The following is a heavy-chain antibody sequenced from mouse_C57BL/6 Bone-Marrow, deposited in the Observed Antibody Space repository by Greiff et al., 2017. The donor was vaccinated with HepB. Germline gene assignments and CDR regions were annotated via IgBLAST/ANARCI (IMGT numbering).Heavy chain of an antibody. CDR2: INPNNGGT. CDR3: AREDYYAHNFDY. D-gene: IGHD1-1*01. V-gene: IGHV1-26*01. J-gene: IGHJ2*01. Sequence: EVQLQQSGPELVKPGASVKISCKASGYTFTDYYMNWVKQSHGKSLEWIGDINPNNGGTSYNQKFKGKATLTVDKSSSTAYMELRSLTSEDSAVYYCAREDYYAHNFDYWGQGTTLTVSS. CDR1: GYTFTDYY.